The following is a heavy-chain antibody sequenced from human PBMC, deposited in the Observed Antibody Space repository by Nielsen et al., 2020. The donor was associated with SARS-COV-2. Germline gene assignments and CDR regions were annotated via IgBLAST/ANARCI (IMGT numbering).Heavy chain of an antibody. Sequence: SLKISCAASGFTFSSYGMHWVRQAPGKGLEWVAVIWYDGSNKYYADSVKGRFTISRDNSKNTLYLQMNGLRAEDTAIYYCARDGRIGYGVYLDYWGQGTPVTVSS. CDR2: IWYDGSNK. CDR3: ARDGRIGYGVYLDY. CDR1: GFTFSSYG. D-gene: IGHD5-12*01. V-gene: IGHV3-33*01. J-gene: IGHJ4*02.